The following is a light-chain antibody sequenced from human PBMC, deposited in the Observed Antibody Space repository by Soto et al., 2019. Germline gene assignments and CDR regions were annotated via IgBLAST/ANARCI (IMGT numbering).Light chain of an antibody. CDR2: GAS. Sequence: EIVLTQSPVTLSLSPGERATLSCRASQSVSSSYLAWYQQRPGQAPRLLIYGASNRATGIPDRFSGSGSGTDFTLTISRLEPEDFAVYFRQQYGNSPLTFGGGTKVDIK. CDR3: QQYGNSPLT. V-gene: IGKV3-20*01. CDR1: QSVSSSY. J-gene: IGKJ4*01.